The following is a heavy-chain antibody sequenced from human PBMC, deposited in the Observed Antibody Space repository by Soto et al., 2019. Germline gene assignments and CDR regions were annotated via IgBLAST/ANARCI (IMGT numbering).Heavy chain of an antibody. Sequence: ASVKVSCKASGYTFTSYDINWVRQATGQGLEWMGWMNPNSGNTGYAQKFQGRVTMTRNTSISTAYMELSSLRSEDTAVYYCARGRGGAVAGSRVAFDIWGQGTMVTVSS. D-gene: IGHD6-19*01. CDR3: ARGRGGAVAGSRVAFDI. J-gene: IGHJ3*02. CDR1: GYTFTSYD. CDR2: MNPNSGNT. V-gene: IGHV1-8*01.